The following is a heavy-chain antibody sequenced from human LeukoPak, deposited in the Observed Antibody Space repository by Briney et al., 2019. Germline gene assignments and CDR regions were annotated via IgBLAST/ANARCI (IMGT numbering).Heavy chain of an antibody. CDR3: AKSGGYGLIDY. V-gene: IGHV4-39*01. D-gene: IGHD1-26*01. CDR1: GASISSTPYY. CDR2: IYYTGST. J-gene: IGHJ4*02. Sequence: SETLSLTCAVSGASISSTPYYWGWIRQPPGKGLEWIGNIYYTGSTYYNASLQSRVTISIDTSKNQSSLRLNSVTAADTAMYYCAKSGGYGLIDYWGQGTLVTVSS.